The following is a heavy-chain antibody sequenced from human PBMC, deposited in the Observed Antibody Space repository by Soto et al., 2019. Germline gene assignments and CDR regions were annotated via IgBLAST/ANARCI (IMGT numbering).Heavy chain of an antibody. CDR3: VNNIPFDY. CDR2: ISYDGSNK. J-gene: IGHJ4*02. CDR1: GFTFSSYA. Sequence: QVQLVESGGGVVQPGRSLRLSCAASGFTFSSYAMHWVRQAPGKGLEWVAVISYDGSNKYYADSVKGRFTISRDNSNNTLYLQMNSLRAEDTAVYYCVNNIPFDYWGQGTLVTVSS. V-gene: IGHV3-30-3*01.